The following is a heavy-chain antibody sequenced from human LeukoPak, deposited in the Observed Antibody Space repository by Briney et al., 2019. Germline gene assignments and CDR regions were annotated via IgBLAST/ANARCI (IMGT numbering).Heavy chain of an antibody. D-gene: IGHD3-22*01. CDR3: ASQPLRRNSSGPPQEFDY. J-gene: IGHJ4*02. Sequence: ASVKVSCKASGGTFRSYAISWVLQAPGQGLEWMGRIIPIFGTANYAQKFQGRVTITTDESTSTAYMELSSLRSEDTAVYYCASQPLRRNSSGPPQEFDYWGQGTLVTVSS. CDR1: GGTFRSYA. V-gene: IGHV1-69*05. CDR2: IIPIFGTA.